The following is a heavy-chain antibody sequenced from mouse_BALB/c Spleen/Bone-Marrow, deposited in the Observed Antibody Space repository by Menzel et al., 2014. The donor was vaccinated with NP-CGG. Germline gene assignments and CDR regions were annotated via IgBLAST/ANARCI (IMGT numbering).Heavy chain of an antibody. Sequence: EVQRVESGPELVKPGASVKISCKASGYSFTGYYIHWVKQSHGNSLDWIGYIYPYNGVSSYNQKFKGKATLTVDKSSSTAYMELRSLTSDDSAVYYCESRGEYFDVWGAGTTVTVSS. CDR3: ESRGEYFDV. CDR2: IYPYNGVS. V-gene: IGHV1-31*01. CDR1: GYSFTGYY. J-gene: IGHJ1*01.